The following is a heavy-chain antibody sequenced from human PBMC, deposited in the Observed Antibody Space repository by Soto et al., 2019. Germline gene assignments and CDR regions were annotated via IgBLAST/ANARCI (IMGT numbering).Heavy chain of an antibody. CDR2: RHTI. D-gene: IGHD6-19*01. J-gene: IGHJ3*02. CDR3: ARDYKICSYNSGCLPHAFDI. Sequence: PGGAVRLSCAASELPFSSYAMHWVRQAPGEGQGLRRHTIFYTDSVKGRFTVSRDNAKNSLYLQMNSLRAEDTAVYYCARDYKICSYNSGCLPHAFDIWGQGTMVTVSS. V-gene: IGHV3-48*01. CDR1: ELPFSSYA.